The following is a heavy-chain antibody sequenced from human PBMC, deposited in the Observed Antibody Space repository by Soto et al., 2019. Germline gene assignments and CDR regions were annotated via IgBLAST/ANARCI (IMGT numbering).Heavy chain of an antibody. CDR2: ISGNGGST. CDR1: GFTFSRYA. D-gene: IGHD6-6*01. CDR3: AKGSEFSNSYTLDFDF. Sequence: LRLSRAATGFTFSRYAMIWDSQAPLRGLEWVSIISGNGGSTYYAASVKGRFTISRDNTKNTLYLQMDSLTAEDTAVYYCAKGSEFSNSYTLDFDFWGQGALVTVSS. V-gene: IGHV3-23*01. J-gene: IGHJ4*02.